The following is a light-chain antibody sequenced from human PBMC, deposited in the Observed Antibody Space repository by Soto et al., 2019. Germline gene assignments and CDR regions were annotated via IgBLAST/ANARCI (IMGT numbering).Light chain of an antibody. Sequence: DIQMTQSPSTLSASVGDRVTITCRASQSISSWLAWYQQKPGRAPKLLIYKASSLESGVPSRFSGSGSGTEFTLSISSLQPDDFATYYCQQYNSYPLTFGGGTKVEIK. CDR3: QQYNSYPLT. V-gene: IGKV1-5*03. CDR1: QSISSW. J-gene: IGKJ4*01. CDR2: KAS.